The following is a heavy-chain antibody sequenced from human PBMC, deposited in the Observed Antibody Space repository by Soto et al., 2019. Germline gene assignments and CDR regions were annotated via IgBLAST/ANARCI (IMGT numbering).Heavy chain of an antibody. Sequence: SVKVSCKASGGTFSSYAISWVRQAPGQGLEWMGGIIPIFGTANYAQKFQGRVTITADKSTSTAYMELSSLRSEDTAVYYCARGGMEMATINSSYYYYGMDVWGQGTTLTVS. V-gene: IGHV1-69*06. J-gene: IGHJ6*02. CDR3: ARGGMEMATINSSYYYYGMDV. D-gene: IGHD5-12*01. CDR2: IIPIFGTA. CDR1: GGTFSSYA.